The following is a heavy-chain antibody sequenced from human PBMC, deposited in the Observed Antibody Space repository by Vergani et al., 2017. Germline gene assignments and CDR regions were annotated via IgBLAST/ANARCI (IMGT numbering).Heavy chain of an antibody. CDR3: ARATVEANSRHFDY. CDR1: GGSISSGSYY. D-gene: IGHD4-23*01. J-gene: IGHJ4*02. V-gene: IGHV4-61*02. CDR2: IYTRGST. Sequence: QVQLQESGPGLVKPSQTLSLTCTVSGGSISSGSYYWSWIRQPAGKGLEWIGRIYTRGSTNYNPSLKSRVTISVDTSKNQFSLKLSSVTAADTAVYYCARATVEANSRHFDYWGQGTLVTVSS.